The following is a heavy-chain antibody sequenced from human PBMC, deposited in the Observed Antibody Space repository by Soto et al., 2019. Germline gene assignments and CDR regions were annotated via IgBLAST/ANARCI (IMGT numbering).Heavy chain of an antibody. D-gene: IGHD6-13*01. CDR2: ISGNAYST. V-gene: IGHV3-23*01. CDR3: AKMTASAAAGTYGMDV. CDR1: GFTFSSYA. J-gene: IGHJ6*02. Sequence: GGSLRLSCAASGFTFSSYAMSWVRQAPGKGLEWVSGISGNAYSTYYADSVKGRFIISRDNSKDTSYLQINSLRVDDTAVYYCAKMTASAAAGTYGMDVWGQGTTVTVSS.